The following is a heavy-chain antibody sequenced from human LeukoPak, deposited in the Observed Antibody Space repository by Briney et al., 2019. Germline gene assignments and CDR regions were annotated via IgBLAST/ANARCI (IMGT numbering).Heavy chain of an antibody. CDR3: AKDVSRYYYGSGISIDY. CDR2: ISGSGGST. J-gene: IGHJ4*02. CDR1: GFTFSSYA. Sequence: PGGSLRLSCAASGFTFSSYAMSWVRQAPGKGLEWVSAISGSGGSTYYADSVKGRFTISRDNSKNTLYLQMNSLRAEDTAVYYCAKDVSRYYYGSGISIDYWGQGTLVTVSS. V-gene: IGHV3-23*01. D-gene: IGHD3-10*01.